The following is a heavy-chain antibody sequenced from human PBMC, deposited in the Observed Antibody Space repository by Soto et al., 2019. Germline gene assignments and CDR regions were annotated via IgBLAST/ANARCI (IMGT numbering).Heavy chain of an antibody. V-gene: IGHV3-23*01. CDR3: AREDGRLAAVEY. Sequence: EVQLLESGGGLVQPGGSLRLSCAASGFTFSSYAMSWVRQAPGKGLEWVSAISGSGGSTYYADSVKGRFTVSRDNAQNSVYLQMNSLRAEDTAVYYCAREDGRLAAVEYWGQGTLVTVSS. D-gene: IGHD6-13*01. J-gene: IGHJ4*02. CDR2: ISGSGGST. CDR1: GFTFSSYA.